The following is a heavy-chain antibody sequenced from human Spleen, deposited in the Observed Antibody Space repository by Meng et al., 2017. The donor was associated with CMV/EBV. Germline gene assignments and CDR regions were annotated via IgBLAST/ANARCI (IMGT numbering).Heavy chain of an antibody. CDR2: ISADGHTT. Sequence: GGSLRLSCEGSGFTFSAYGMSWVRQAPGKGLEWVSGISADGHTTNHADSVKGRFSISRDNAKNSLYLQMNSLRAEDTGVYYCARDTGDYWGQGTLVTVSS. D-gene: IGHD3-10*01. J-gene: IGHJ4*02. V-gene: IGHV3-23*01. CDR1: GFTFSAYG. CDR3: ARDTGDY.